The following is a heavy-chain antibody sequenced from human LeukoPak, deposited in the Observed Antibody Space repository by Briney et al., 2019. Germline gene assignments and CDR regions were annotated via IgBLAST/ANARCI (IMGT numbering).Heavy chain of an antibody. CDR2: INPNSGGT. J-gene: IGHJ3*02. CDR3: ARVRPLYGDYGSDAFDI. CDR1: GYTFTGYY. V-gene: IGHV1-2*02. D-gene: IGHD4-17*01. Sequence: HGASVKVSCKASGYTFTGYYMHWVRQAPGQGLEWMGWINPNSGGTNYAQKFQGRVTMTRDTSISTAYMELSRLRSDDTAVYYCARVRPLYGDYGSDAFDIWGQGTMATVSS.